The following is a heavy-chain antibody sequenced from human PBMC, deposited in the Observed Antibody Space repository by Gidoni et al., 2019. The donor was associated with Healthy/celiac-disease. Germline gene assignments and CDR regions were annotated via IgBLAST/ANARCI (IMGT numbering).Heavy chain of an antibody. J-gene: IGHJ3*02. CDR3: ARDLAVAGTRLDAFDI. CDR1: GYTFTGYY. Sequence: QVQLVQSGAEVKKPGASVKVSCKASGYTFTGYYMHWVRQAPGQGLEWMGWINPNSGGTNYAQKFQGRVTMTRDTSISTAYMELSRLRSDDTAVYYCARDLAVAGTRLDAFDIWGQGTMVTVSS. V-gene: IGHV1-2*02. D-gene: IGHD6-19*01. CDR2: INPNSGGT.